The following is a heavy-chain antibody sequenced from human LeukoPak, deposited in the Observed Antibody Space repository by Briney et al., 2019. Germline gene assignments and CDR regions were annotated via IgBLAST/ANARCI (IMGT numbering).Heavy chain of an antibody. CDR1: GFTFGSYG. Sequence: GGSLRLSCXAXGFTFGSYGMHWVRQAPGKGLEWVAVIWYDGSNKYYADSVKGRFTISRDNSKNTLYLQMNSLRAEDTAVYYCARGNYGDYLPRYWGQGTLVTVSS. J-gene: IGHJ4*02. CDR2: IWYDGSNK. CDR3: ARGNYGDYLPRY. V-gene: IGHV3-33*01. D-gene: IGHD4-17*01.